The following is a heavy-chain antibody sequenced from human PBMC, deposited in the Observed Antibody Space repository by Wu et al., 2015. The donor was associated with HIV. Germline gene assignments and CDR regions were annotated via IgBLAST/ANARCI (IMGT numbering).Heavy chain of an antibody. J-gene: IGHJ6*02. CDR2: IIPIFGTA. D-gene: IGHD3-10*01. CDR1: GGTFSSYV. Sequence: QVQLVQSGAEVKKPGSSVKVSCKASGGTFSSYVISWVRQAPGQGLEWMGRIIPIFGTANYAQKFQGRVTITADESTSTAYMELSSLRSEDTAVYYCARIRATYYYGSGAYGMDVWGQGTTVTVSS. CDR3: ARIRATYYYGSGAYGMDV. V-gene: IGHV1-69*13.